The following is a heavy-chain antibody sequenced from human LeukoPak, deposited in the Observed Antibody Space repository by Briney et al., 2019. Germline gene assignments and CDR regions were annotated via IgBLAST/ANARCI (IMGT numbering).Heavy chain of an antibody. CDR3: ARYITMVRGAMGDWFDP. D-gene: IGHD3-10*01. CDR1: GGSISSYY. V-gene: IGHV4-59*01. J-gene: IGHJ5*02. Sequence: SETLSLTCTVSGGSISSYYWSWIRQPPGKGLEWIGYIYYSGSTNYNPSLKSRVTISVDTSKNQFSLKLSSVTAADTAVYYCARYITMVRGAMGDWFDPWGQGTLVTVSS. CDR2: IYYSGST.